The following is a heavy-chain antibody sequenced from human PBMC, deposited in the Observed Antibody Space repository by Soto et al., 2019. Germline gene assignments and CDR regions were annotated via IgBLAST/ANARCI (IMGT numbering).Heavy chain of an antibody. J-gene: IGHJ3*01. CDR1: GFTFSRYS. V-gene: IGHV3-21*01. CDR3: ARGPHRGRFFVVRGGDSDAIHL. CDR2: ISSSSSYI. D-gene: IGHD2-21*02. Sequence: GGSLRLSCAASGFTFSRYSMNWVRQAPGKGLEWVSSISSSSSYIYYADSVKGRFTISRDNAKNSLYLQMNSLRAEDTAVYYCARGPHRGRFFVVRGGDSDAIHLWRHATMVT.